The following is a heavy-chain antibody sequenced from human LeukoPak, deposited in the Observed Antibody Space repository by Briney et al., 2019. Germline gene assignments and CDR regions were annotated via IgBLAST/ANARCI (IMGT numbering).Heavy chain of an antibody. J-gene: IGHJ4*02. Sequence: GGSLRLSCAASGFTFSSYAMSWVSQAPGKGLEWVSAISGSGGSTYYADSVKGRFTISRDNSKNTLYLQMNSLRAEDTAVYYCAKARYCSGGSCSAFDYWGQGTLVTVSS. V-gene: IGHV3-23*01. CDR2: ISGSGGST. D-gene: IGHD2-15*01. CDR3: AKARYCSGGSCSAFDY. CDR1: GFTFSSYA.